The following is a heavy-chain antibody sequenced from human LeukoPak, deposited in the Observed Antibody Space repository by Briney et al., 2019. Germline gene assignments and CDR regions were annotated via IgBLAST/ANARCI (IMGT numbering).Heavy chain of an antibody. CDR3: ARTVEYCSGGSCYSGAYYFDY. CDR2: IYYSGST. V-gene: IGHV4-59*01. J-gene: IGHJ4*02. Sequence: PSETLSLTCTVSGGSISSYYWSWIRQPPGKGLEWIGYIYYSGSTNHNPSLKSRVTISVDTSKNQFSLKLNSVTAADTAVYYCARTVEYCSGGSCYSGAYYFDYWGQGTLVTVSS. CDR1: GGSISSYY. D-gene: IGHD2-15*01.